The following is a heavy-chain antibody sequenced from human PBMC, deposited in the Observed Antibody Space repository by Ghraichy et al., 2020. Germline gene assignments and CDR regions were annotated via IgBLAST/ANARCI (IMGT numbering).Heavy chain of an antibody. CDR1: GFAFTNSA. Sequence: GESLNISCVASGFAFTNSAINWVRQASGKGLEWVGRVRRRADNFEIAYAASVKGRFTISRDDSRNTGYLEMNSLKTEDTAVYYCTRLDDLGDRPYDYWGQGSMVTVSS. V-gene: IGHV3-73*01. CDR2: VRRRADNFEI. CDR3: TRLDDLGDRPYDY. J-gene: IGHJ4*02. D-gene: IGHD3-10*02.